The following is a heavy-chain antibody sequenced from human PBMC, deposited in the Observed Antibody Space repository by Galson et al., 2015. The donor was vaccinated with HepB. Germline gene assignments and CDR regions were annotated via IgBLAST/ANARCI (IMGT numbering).Heavy chain of an antibody. CDR3: ARGGYCSGGSCYRPLFYFYYYGMDV. D-gene: IGHD2-15*01. Sequence: SVKVSCKASGYTFTSYYMHWVRQAPGQGLEWMGIINPSGGSTSYAQKFQGRVTMTRDTSTSTVYMELSSLRSEDTAVYYCARGGYCSGGSCYRPLFYFYYYGMDVWGQGTTVTVSS. J-gene: IGHJ6*02. CDR1: GYTFTSYY. V-gene: IGHV1-46*03. CDR2: INPSGGST.